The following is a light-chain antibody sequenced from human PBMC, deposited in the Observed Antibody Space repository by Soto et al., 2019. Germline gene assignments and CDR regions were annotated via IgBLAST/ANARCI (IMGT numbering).Light chain of an antibody. CDR1: QSVSSSY. CDR3: QQYGRSPWT. V-gene: IGKV3-20*01. Sequence: EIVLTQSPGTLYLSPGERATLSCRASQSVSSSYLAWYQQKPGQAPRLLLYGASSRATGIPDRFSGSGSGPEFTLTISRLEPEDFAVYYCQQYGRSPWTFGQGTKVEI. J-gene: IGKJ1*01. CDR2: GAS.